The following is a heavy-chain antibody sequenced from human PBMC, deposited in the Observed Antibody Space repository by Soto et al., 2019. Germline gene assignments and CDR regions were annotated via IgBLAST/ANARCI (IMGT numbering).Heavy chain of an antibody. J-gene: IGHJ5*02. CDR1: GGSISSSSYY. CDR3: ARHSAATGPGFNWFDP. CDR2: IYYSGST. Sequence: PSETLSLTCTVSGGSISSSSYYWGWIRQPPGKGLEWIGSIYYSGSTYYNPSLKSRVTISVDTSKNQFSLKLSSVTAADTAVYYCARHSAATGPGFNWFDPWGQGTLVTVSS. D-gene: IGHD3-10*01. V-gene: IGHV4-39*01.